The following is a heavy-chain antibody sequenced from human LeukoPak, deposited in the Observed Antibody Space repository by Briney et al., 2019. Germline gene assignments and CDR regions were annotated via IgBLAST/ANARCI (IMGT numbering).Heavy chain of an antibody. V-gene: IGHV4-59*01. CDR1: GGSINNYY. J-gene: IGHJ4*02. D-gene: IGHD2-2*01. Sequence: SETLSLTCTVSGGSINNYYWNWIRQPPGKGLEWIGYIYYSGSTNYNPSLKSRVTISVDTSKNQFSLKLSSVTAADTAVYYCARGSCSSTSCYFAGYYFDYWGQGTLVTVSS. CDR3: ARGSCSSTSCYFAGYYFDY. CDR2: IYYSGST.